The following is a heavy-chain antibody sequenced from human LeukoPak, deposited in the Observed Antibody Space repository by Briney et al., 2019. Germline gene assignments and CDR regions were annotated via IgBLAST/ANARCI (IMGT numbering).Heavy chain of an antibody. CDR3: AAIRQWLEDLDY. V-gene: IGHV1-2*02. J-gene: IGHJ4*02. CDR2: MNPNSGGT. CDR1: GYTFTSYD. D-gene: IGHD6-19*01. Sequence: GASVKVSCKASGYTFTSYDINWVRQATGQGLEWMGWMNPNSGGTNYAQKFQGRVTMTRDTSISTAYMDLTRLRSDDTAVYYCAAIRQWLEDLDYWGQGTLVTVSS.